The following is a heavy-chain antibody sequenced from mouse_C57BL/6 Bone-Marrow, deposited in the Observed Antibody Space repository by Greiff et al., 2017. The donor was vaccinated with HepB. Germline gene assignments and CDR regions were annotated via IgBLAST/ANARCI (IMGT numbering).Heavy chain of an antibody. Sequence: DVKLVESGGGLVKPRGSLKLSCAASGFTFSSYAMSWVRQTPEKRLEWVATISDGGSYTYYPDNVKGRFTISRDNAKNNLYLQMSHLKSEDTAMYYCARDDYAWFAYWGQGTLVTVSA. V-gene: IGHV5-4*01. D-gene: IGHD2-4*01. CDR3: ARDDYAWFAY. CDR1: GFTFSSYA. CDR2: ISDGGSYT. J-gene: IGHJ3*01.